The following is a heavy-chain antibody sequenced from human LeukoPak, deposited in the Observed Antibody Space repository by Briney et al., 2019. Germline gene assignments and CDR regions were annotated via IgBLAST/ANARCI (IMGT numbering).Heavy chain of an antibody. J-gene: IGHJ6*02. CDR1: GYTFTGYY. CDR3: ARDLQSVAGHYYYYYGMGV. D-gene: IGHD6-19*01. V-gene: IGHV1-2*02. CDR2: INPNSGGT. Sequence: ASVKVSCKAPGYTFTGYYMHWVRQAPGQGLEWMGWINPNSGGTNYAQKFQGRVTMTRDTSISTAYMELSRLRSDDTAVYYCARDLQSVAGHYYYYYGMGVWGQGTTVTVSS.